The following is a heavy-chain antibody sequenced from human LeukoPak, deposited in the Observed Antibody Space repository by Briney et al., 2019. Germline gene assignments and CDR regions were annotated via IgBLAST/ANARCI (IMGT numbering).Heavy chain of an antibody. CDR3: ARGDYFDGSASPVDY. CDR2: ISSSSGTI. V-gene: IGHV3-48*01. J-gene: IGHJ4*02. D-gene: IGHD3-22*01. CDR1: GFTFSSYS. Sequence: GGSLRLSCAASGFTFSSYSMNWVRQAPGKGLEWVSYISSSSGTILYADSVKGRFTISRDNAKNSLYLQMNSLRAEDTAVYYCARGDYFDGSASPVDYWGRGTLVTVSS.